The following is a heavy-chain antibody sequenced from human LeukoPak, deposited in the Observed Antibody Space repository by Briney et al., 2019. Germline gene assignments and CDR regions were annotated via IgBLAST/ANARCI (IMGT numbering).Heavy chain of an antibody. J-gene: IGHJ3*02. CDR3: ARDQYYYDSSDAFDI. CDR2: IYTSGST. CDR1: GGSISSYY. V-gene: IGHV4-4*07. Sequence: PSETLSLTCTVSGGSISSYYWSWIRQPAGKGLEWIGRIYTSGSTTYNPSLKSRVTMSVDTSKNQFSLKLSSVTAADTAVYYCARDQYYYDSSDAFDIWGQGTMVTVSS. D-gene: IGHD3-22*01.